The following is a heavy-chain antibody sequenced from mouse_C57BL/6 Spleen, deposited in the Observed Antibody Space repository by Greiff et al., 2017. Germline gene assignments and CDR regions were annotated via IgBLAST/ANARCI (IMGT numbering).Heavy chain of an antibody. D-gene: IGHD2-10*01. J-gene: IGHJ2*01. CDR3: ARGSLHFYYFDY. CDR2: IDPSDSYN. Sequence: QVQLQQPGAELVKPGASVKLSCKASGYTFTSYWMQWVKQRPGQGLEWIGEIDPSDSYNNYNQKFKGKATLTVDTSSSTAYMQLSSLTSEDSAVYYCARGSLHFYYFDYWGQGTTLTVSS. CDR1: GYTFTSYW. V-gene: IGHV1-50*01.